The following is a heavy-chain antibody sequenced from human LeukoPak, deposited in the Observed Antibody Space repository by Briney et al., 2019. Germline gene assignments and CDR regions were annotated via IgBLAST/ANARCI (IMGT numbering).Heavy chain of an antibody. CDR2: ISYDGSNK. J-gene: IGHJ3*02. D-gene: IGHD3-10*01. Sequence: GRSLRLSCAASGFTFSSYGMHWVRQAPGKGLEWVAVISYDGSNKYYADSVKGRFTISRDNSKNTLYLQMNSLRAEDTAVYYCARTFLNKVRAFDIWGQGTMVTVSS. V-gene: IGHV3-30*03. CDR1: GFTFSSYG. CDR3: ARTFLNKVRAFDI.